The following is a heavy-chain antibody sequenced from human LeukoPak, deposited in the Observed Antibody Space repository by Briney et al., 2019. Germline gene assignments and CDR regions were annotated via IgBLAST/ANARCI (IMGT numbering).Heavy chain of an antibody. CDR1: RFTFSSYS. Sequence: GGSLRLSCAASRFTFSSYSMNWVRQAPGKGLEWVSSISSSSSYIYYADSVKGRFTISRDNSKNMLYLQMNSLRAEDTAVYYCAREYRNYFDYWGQGTLVTVSS. CDR3: AREYRNYFDY. V-gene: IGHV3-21*03. CDR2: ISSSSSYI. D-gene: IGHD1-26*01. J-gene: IGHJ4*02.